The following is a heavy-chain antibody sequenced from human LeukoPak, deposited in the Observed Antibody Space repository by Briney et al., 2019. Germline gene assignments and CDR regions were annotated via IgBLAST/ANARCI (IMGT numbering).Heavy chain of an antibody. D-gene: IGHD3-22*01. CDR2: IYYSGST. J-gene: IGHJ3*02. CDR1: GGSISSGGYY. V-gene: IGHV4-31*03. CDR3: ARAPKRGYYYDSSGPPGDAFDI. Sequence: SETLSLTCTVSGGSISSGGYYWSWIRQHPGKGLEWIGYIYYSGSTYYNPSLKSRVTISVDTSKNQFTLKLSSVTAADTAVYYCARAPKRGYYYDSSGPPGDAFDIWGQGTMVTVSS.